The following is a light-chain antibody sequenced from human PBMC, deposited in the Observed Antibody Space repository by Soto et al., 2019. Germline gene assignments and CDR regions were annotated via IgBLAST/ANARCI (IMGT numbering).Light chain of an antibody. J-gene: IGLJ1*01. Sequence: QSVLTQPPSASGSFGQSVTISCTGTSSDVGGYNYVSWYQQHPGKAPKLMIYEVSERPSGVPDRFSGSKSGNTASLTVSGLQADDEPDYYCSSYSGTNYHYVFGTGTKLTVL. CDR2: EVS. CDR3: SSYSGTNYHYV. CDR1: SSDVGGYNY. V-gene: IGLV2-8*01.